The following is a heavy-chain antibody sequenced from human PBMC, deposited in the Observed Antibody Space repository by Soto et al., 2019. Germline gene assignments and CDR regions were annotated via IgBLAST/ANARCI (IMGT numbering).Heavy chain of an antibody. J-gene: IGHJ4*02. CDR1: GYTFTSYG. D-gene: IGHD1-26*01. CDR3: VRATVGATLDYFDY. CDR2: ISAYNGNT. V-gene: IGHV1-18*01. Sequence: ASVKVSCKASGYTFTSYGISWVRQAPGQGLEWMGWISAYNGNTNYAQKLQGRVTMTTDTSTSTAYMELRSLRSDDTAVYYCVRATVGATLDYFDYWGQGTLVTVSS.